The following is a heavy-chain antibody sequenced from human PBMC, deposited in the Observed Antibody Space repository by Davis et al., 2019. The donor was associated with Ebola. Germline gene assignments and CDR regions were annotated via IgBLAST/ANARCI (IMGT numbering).Heavy chain of an antibody. CDR3: ARHPDYDFWSGYPRGWFDP. Sequence: SETLSLTCTVSGGSISSGDYYWSWIRQPPGKGLEWIGYIYYSGSTYYNPSLKSRVTISVDTSKNQFSLKLSSVTAADTAVYYCARHPDYDFWSGYPRGWFDPWGQGTLVTVSS. J-gene: IGHJ5*02. CDR2: IYYSGST. V-gene: IGHV4-30-4*01. D-gene: IGHD3-3*01. CDR1: GGSISSGDYY.